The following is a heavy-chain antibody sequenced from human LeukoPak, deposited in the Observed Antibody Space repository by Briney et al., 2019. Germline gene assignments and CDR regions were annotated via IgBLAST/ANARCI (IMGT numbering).Heavy chain of an antibody. CDR2: IKSKGDGGTT. CDR3: TLYYNAFDI. D-gene: IGHD3-10*01. CDR1: GFSFSNAW. V-gene: IGHV3-15*01. Sequence: GGSLRLSCAASGFSFSNAWMSWVRQAPGKGLEWVGRIKSKGDGGTTDYAAPVKGRFTIPRDDSKNTLYLQMNSLKTEDTAVYYCTLYYNAFDIWGQGTMVTVSS. J-gene: IGHJ3*02.